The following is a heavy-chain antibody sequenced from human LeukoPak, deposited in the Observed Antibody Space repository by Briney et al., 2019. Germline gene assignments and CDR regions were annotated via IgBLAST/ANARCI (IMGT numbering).Heavy chain of an antibody. CDR3: AKVILGGYYDSSGYYKDY. V-gene: IGHV3-30*18. CDR2: ILYDGINK. CDR1: GFTFSSYG. D-gene: IGHD3-22*01. J-gene: IGHJ4*02. Sequence: GSLRLSCAASGFTFSSYGMHWVRQAPGKGLEWVAVILYDGINKYYADSVKGRFTISRDNSKNTLYLQMNSLRAEDTAVYYCAKVILGGYYDSSGYYKDYWGQGTLVTVSS.